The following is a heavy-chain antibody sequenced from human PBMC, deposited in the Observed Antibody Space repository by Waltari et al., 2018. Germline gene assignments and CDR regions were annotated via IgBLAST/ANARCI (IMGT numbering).Heavy chain of an antibody. CDR2: IYTTGRT. Sequence: QVQLQESGPGLVKPPQTLSLTRTVPGAAPTNRAHYWSWIRQPAGKGLEWLGRIYTTGRTNYNPSLKSRVSISRDTSKNQFSLSLRSVTAADMAIYYCARAGPEYYYYMDVWGKGTTVTVSS. J-gene: IGHJ6*03. V-gene: IGHV4-61*02. D-gene: IGHD6-19*01. CDR1: GAAPTNRAHY. CDR3: ARAGPEYYYYMDV.